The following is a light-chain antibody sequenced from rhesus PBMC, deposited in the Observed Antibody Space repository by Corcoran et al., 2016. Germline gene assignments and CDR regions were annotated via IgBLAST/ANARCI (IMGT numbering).Light chain of an antibody. CDR3: LQYSSSPLT. CDR1: QGISSW. CDR2: KAS. Sequence: DIQMTQSPSSLSASVGDTVTITCQASQGISSWLAWFQQKQGKPPKFLIYKASSLQSGVPSRVSGSGSRTDFTLTSSSLQPEDFATYYWLQYSSSPLTFGGGTKVEIK. J-gene: IGKJ4*01. V-gene: IGKV1-22*01.